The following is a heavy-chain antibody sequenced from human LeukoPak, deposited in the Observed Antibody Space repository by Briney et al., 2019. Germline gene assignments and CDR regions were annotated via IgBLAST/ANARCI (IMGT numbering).Heavy chain of an antibody. CDR2: ISSSSSYI. Sequence: GGSLRLSCAASGFTFSSYSMNWVRRAPGKGLEWVSSISSSSSYIYYADSVKGRFTISRDNAKNSLYLQMNSLRAEDTAVYNCARVGILWFGESDAFDIWGQGTMVTVSS. D-gene: IGHD3-10*01. CDR1: GFTFSSYS. J-gene: IGHJ3*02. V-gene: IGHV3-21*01. CDR3: ARVGILWFGESDAFDI.